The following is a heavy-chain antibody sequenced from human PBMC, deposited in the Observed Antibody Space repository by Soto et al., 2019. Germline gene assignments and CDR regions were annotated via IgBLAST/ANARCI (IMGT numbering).Heavy chain of an antibody. V-gene: IGHV1-46*01. CDR1: GYPFSNFY. CDR3: ARDTRDVATRDYWFDP. J-gene: IGHJ5*02. Sequence: ASVKVSCKSSGYPFSNFYIHWVRQAPGQGLEWMGIIQPGSGTTTYSERLQGRLTLTSDTSTTTVHMDLTGLTTDDTAVYYCARDTRDVATRDYWFDPWGQGTLVTVSS. CDR2: IQPGSGTT. D-gene: IGHD5-12*01.